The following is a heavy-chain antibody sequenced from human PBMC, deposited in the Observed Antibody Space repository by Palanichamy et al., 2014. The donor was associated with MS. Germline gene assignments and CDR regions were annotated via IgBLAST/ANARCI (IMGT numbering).Heavy chain of an antibody. CDR1: GGSISSGDYY. D-gene: IGHD2-15*01. CDR3: ARQYCSGGSCPFVAPDS. Sequence: QVQLQESGPGXVKPSPDPCPLTCTVSGGSISSGDYYWSWIRQPPGKGLEWIGYIYYSGSAYYNPSLKSRVTISIDTSKNQFSLKLSSVTAADTAVYYCARQYCSGGSCPFVAPDSWGQGTQVTVSS. V-gene: IGHV4-30-4*08. J-gene: IGHJ5*01. CDR2: IYYSGSA.